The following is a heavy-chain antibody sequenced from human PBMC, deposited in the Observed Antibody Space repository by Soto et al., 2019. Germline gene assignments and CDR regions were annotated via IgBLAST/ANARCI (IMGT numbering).Heavy chain of an antibody. V-gene: IGHV3-30*18. Sequence: QMQLVESGGGVVQPGTSLRVSCAASGFTFSHYGIHWVRQAPGKGLEWGAVASYDGGIKLYAEYVRDRFAISRDNSKNTLYLQINSLGPEDTAVYYCAKLPWGFNYYDRSEYRATDNDAFDIWGQGTMVTVSS. CDR2: ASYDGGIK. CDR1: GFTFSHYG. D-gene: IGHD3-22*01. J-gene: IGHJ3*02. CDR3: AKLPWGFNYYDRSEYRATDNDAFDI.